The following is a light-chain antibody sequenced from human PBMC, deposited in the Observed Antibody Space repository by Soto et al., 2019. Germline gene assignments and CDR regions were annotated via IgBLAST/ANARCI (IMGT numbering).Light chain of an antibody. CDR3: QHSKTNSLPIT. CDR2: TAS. CDR1: QGISTS. J-gene: IGKJ5*01. V-gene: IGKV1-12*01. Sequence: DIQMTKSPSSVSASVGDRVTITCRASQGISTSLAWYQRKPGAAPKLLMYTASSLQDGVPSRFSGSGSGTDFTLTISSLQPEDFATYYCQHSKTNSLPITFGQGTRLEIK.